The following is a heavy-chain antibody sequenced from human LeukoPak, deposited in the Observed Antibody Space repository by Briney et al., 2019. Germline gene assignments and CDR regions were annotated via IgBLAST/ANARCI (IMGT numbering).Heavy chain of an antibody. CDR2: ISAYNGNT. CDR3: ASGTYCSGGSCYWTTSPYYMDV. V-gene: IGHV1-18*01. J-gene: IGHJ6*03. CDR1: GYTFTSYG. Sequence: ASVKVSCKASGYTFTSYGISWVRQAPGQGLEWMGWISAYNGNTNYAQKLQGRVTMTTDTSTSTAYMELRSLRSEDTAVYYCASGTYCSGGSCYWTTSPYYMDVWGKGTTVTVSS. D-gene: IGHD2-15*01.